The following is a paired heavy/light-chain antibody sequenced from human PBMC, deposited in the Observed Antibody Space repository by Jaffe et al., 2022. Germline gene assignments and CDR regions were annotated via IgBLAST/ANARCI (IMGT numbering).Heavy chain of an antibody. J-gene: IGHJ4*02. Sequence: EVQLVESGGGLVQPGGSLRLSCAASGFMFNNYYMCWVRQAPGKGLEWVANIKEDGSATHYVDSVRGRFTISRDNAKNSLYLEMNSLRADDTAVYYCARVGHWLVWDFWGQGIQVTVSS. D-gene: IGHD6-19*01. V-gene: IGHV3-7*05. CDR2: IKEDGSAT. CDR1: GFMFNNYY. CDR3: ARVGHWLVWDF.
Light chain of an antibody. Sequence: AIQLTQSPSSLSASEGDKVNITCRAGEGIGTNLGWYQQKPGTAPKLLIYAASKLESGVPSRFSGSGSGTDFTLTISSLQPEDFATYYCQHFNSYPLTFGGGTKVDLK. CDR1: EGIGTN. J-gene: IGKJ4*01. V-gene: IGKV1-13*02. CDR3: QHFNSYPLT. CDR2: AAS.